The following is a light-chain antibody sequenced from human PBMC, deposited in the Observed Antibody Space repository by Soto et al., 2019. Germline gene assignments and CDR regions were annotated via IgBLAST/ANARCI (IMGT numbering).Light chain of an antibody. J-gene: IGLJ1*01. CDR3: SSYSVTNTHYI. V-gene: IGLV2-14*01. Sequence: QSALTQPASVSGSPGQSITISCTGSSSDIGGYKYVSWYQQYPGKAPKLIIYEVDNRPSGISDRFSGSKSGKTASLTISGLQSEDEADYYCSSYSVTNTHYIFGTGTKVTVL. CDR2: EVD. CDR1: SSDIGGYKY.